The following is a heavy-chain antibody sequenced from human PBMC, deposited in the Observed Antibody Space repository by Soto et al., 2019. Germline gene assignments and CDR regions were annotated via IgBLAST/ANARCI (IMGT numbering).Heavy chain of an antibody. D-gene: IGHD2-15*01. CDR3: VRQGVTAAGWFAP. CDR1: GESIRSSSFY. Sequence: SETLSLTCTVSGESIRSSSFYWGWIRQAPGKGLEWIGRIYYSGTTNYNPSLQSRVTISIDTSQNQFSLALTSVTAADTAVYYCVRQGVTAAGWFAPWCQGTRVTVS. CDR2: IYYSGTT. V-gene: IGHV4-39*01. J-gene: IGHJ5*02.